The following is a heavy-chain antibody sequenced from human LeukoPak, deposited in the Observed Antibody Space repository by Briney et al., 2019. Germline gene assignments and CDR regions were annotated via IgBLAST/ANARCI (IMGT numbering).Heavy chain of an antibody. CDR1: GYTFTELS. Sequence: GASVKVSCKVSGYTFTELSMHWVRQAPGKGLEWMGGFDPEDGESIYAQKFQGRVTMTEDTSTDTAYTELSSLRSEDTAVYYCATYPILEVYGHEYFDYWGQGTLVTVSS. D-gene: IGHD2-21*01. J-gene: IGHJ4*02. V-gene: IGHV1-24*01. CDR3: ATYPILEVYGHEYFDY. CDR2: FDPEDGES.